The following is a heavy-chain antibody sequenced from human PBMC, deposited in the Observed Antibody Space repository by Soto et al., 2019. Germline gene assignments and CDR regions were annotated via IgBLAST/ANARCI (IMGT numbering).Heavy chain of an antibody. CDR1: GFTFSSYA. D-gene: IGHD2-15*01. V-gene: IGHV3-30-3*01. J-gene: IGHJ6*02. Sequence: GESLTISCAASGFTFSSYAMHWVRQAPGKGLEWVAVISYDGSNKYYADSVKGRFTISRDNSKNTLYLQMNSLRAEDTAVYYFARVGCSSGGSCCQARGYSGMDVWGQGTTVTVS. CDR3: ARVGCSSGGSCCQARGYSGMDV. CDR2: ISYDGSNK.